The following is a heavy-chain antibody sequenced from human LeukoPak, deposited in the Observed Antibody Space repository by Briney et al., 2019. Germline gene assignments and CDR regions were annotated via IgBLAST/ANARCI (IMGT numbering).Heavy chain of an antibody. Sequence: PGGSLRLSCAASGFSFSFSNGWMNWVRQAPGKGLEWVGRIKSKTDGGTTDYAAPVKGRFTISRDDSKNTLYLQMNSLKTEDTAVYYCTTDRGQFGELLYDTFDYWGQGTLVTVSS. CDR1: GFSFSFSNGW. D-gene: IGHD3-10*01. V-gene: IGHV3-15*01. CDR2: IKSKTDGGTT. CDR3: TTDRGQFGELLYDTFDY. J-gene: IGHJ4*02.